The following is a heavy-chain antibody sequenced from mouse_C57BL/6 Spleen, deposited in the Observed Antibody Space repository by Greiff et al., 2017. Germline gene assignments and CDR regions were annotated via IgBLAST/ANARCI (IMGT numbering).Heavy chain of an antibody. D-gene: IGHD1-1*01. CDR3: AREDYGSSYVGAWFAY. V-gene: IGHV3-6*01. CDR1: GYSITSGYY. Sequence: EVQLVESGPGLVKPSQSLSLTCSVTGYSITSGYYWNWIRQFPGNKLEWMGYISYDGSNNYNPSLKNRISITRDTSKNQFFLKLNSVTTEDTATYYCAREDYGSSYVGAWFAYWGQGTLVTVSA. CDR2: ISYDGSN. J-gene: IGHJ3*01.